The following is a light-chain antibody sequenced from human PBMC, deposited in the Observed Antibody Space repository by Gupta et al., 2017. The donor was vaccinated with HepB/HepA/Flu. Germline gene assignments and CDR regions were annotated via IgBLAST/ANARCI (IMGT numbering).Light chain of an antibody. CDR3: CSYTSGTSLV. CDR2: DVK. J-gene: IGLJ3*02. Sequence: QSALTQPASVSGSPGQSITISCPGTSNDVGGYDYVSWYQQHPGKAPRLMIYDVKNRPSGVSDRFSGSKSGNTASLTISGLQAEDEADYYCCSYTSGTSLVFGGGTKLTVL. V-gene: IGLV2-14*03. CDR1: SNDVGGYDY.